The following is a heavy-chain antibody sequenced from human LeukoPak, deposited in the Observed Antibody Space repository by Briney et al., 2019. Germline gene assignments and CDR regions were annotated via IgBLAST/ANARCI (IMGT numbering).Heavy chain of an antibody. CDR2: MHAGNGNT. CDR1: VYRFISHY. Sequence: WASVKVSCKPSVYRFISHYIHWVRQAPGLGPEWLGWMHAGNGNTRYPAKFEGRVTMTRDTYSNTAYMDLTSLTSDDTAIYYCAREGSYCVGGGCYFDFWGQGTLITVSS. D-gene: IGHD2-15*01. V-gene: IGHV1-2*02. CDR3: AREGSYCVGGGCYFDF. J-gene: IGHJ4*02.